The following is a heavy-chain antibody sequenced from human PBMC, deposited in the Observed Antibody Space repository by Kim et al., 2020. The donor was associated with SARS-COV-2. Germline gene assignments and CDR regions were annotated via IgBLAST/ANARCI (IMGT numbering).Heavy chain of an antibody. Sequence: SETLSLTCTVSGASINSHYWSWIRQTPGKGLEWIGYIHSGGTTNYNPSLKSRLTLSVDASNNHFSLTLKSVTAADTALYYCARYDTTMVASDWWGQGTRV. CDR3: ARYDTTMVASDW. CDR2: IHSGGTT. D-gene: IGHD5-18*01. CDR1: GASINSHY. J-gene: IGHJ4*02. V-gene: IGHV4-59*11.